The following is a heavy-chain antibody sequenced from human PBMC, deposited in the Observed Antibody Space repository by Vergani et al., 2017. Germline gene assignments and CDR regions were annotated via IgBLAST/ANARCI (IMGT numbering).Heavy chain of an antibody. CDR3: DRASPSPHGWYYYYYMDV. V-gene: IGHV4-30-4*01. CDR2: IYYSGST. J-gene: IGHJ6*03. CDR1: GGSISSGDYY. Sequence: QVQLQESGPGLVKPSQTLSLTCTVSGGSISSGDYYWSWIRQPPGKGLEWIGYIYYSGSTYYNPSLKSRVTISVDTSKNQFSLKLSSVTAADTAVYYCDRASPSPHGWYYYYYMDVWGKGTTVTVSS. D-gene: IGHD6-19*01.